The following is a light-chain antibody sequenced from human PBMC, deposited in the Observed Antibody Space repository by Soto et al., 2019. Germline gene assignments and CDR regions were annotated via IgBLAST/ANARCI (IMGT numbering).Light chain of an antibody. Sequence: QSVLTQPASVSGSPGQSITISCGGTSSDVGAYIYVSWYQQFPGKAPKLILYEVNNRPSGVSNRFSGSKSGTTASLTISGLQPEDEADYYCSSYSDNSTYVFATGTKVTVL. CDR1: SSDVGAYIY. CDR3: SSYSDNSTYV. V-gene: IGLV2-14*03. CDR2: EVN. J-gene: IGLJ1*01.